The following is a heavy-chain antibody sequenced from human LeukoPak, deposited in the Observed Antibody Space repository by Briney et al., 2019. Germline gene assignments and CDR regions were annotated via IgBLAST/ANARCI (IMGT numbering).Heavy chain of an antibody. CDR3: ARGYCSGCSCYGWFDP. CDR1: GGSFSGYY. D-gene: IGHD2-15*01. CDR2: INHSGST. Sequence: SETLSLTCAVYGGSFSGYYWSWIRQPPGKGLEWIGEINHSGSTNYNPSLKSRVTISVDTSKNQFSLKLSSVTAADTAVYYCARGYCSGCSCYGWFDPWGQGTLVTVSS. V-gene: IGHV4-34*01. J-gene: IGHJ5*02.